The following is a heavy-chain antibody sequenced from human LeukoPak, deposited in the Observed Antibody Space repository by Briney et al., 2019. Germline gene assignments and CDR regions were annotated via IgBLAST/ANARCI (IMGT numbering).Heavy chain of an antibody. CDR1: GYTFISYD. Sequence: ASVKVSCKASGYTFISYDISWVRQATGQGLEWMGWMNPNSGNTGYAQKFQGRVTMTRNTSISTAYMELSSLRSEDTAVYYCAGLRRGSSWYCRYYYGMDVWGQGTTVTVSS. D-gene: IGHD6-13*01. V-gene: IGHV1-8*01. CDR2: MNPNSGNT. CDR3: AGLRRGSSWYCRYYYGMDV. J-gene: IGHJ6*02.